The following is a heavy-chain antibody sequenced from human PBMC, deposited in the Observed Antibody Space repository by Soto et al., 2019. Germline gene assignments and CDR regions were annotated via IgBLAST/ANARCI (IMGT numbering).Heavy chain of an antibody. CDR3: ARHERRRSSGWRDRDWFDP. D-gene: IGHD6-19*01. Sequence: QLQLQESGPGLVKPSETLSLTCTVSGGSISSSSYYWGWIRQPPGKGLEWIGSIYYSGSTYYNPSXXPRVTISVDTXXNXFXXKLSCVTAADTAVYYCARHERRRSSGWRDRDWFDPWGQGTLVTVSS. CDR2: IYYSGST. CDR1: GGSISSSSYY. J-gene: IGHJ5*02. V-gene: IGHV4-39*01.